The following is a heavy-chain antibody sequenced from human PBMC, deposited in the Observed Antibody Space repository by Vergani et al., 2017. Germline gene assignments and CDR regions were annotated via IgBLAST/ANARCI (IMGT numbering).Heavy chain of an antibody. CDR3: ARDPGIAAGRYNWFDP. D-gene: IGHD6-13*01. V-gene: IGHV1-2*04. Sequence: QVQLVQSGAEVKKPGASVKVSCKASGYTFTGYYMHWVRQAPGQGLEWMGWINPNSGGTNYAQKFQGWVTMTRDTSISTAYMELSRLRSDDTAVYYWARDPGIAAGRYNWFDPWGQGTLVTVSS. J-gene: IGHJ5*02. CDR1: GYTFTGYY. CDR2: INPNSGGT.